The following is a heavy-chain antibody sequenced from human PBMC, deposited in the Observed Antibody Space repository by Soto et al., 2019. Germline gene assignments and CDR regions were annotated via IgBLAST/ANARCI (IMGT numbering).Heavy chain of an antibody. Sequence: ASVKVSCKASGYTFTTYGISWVRQAPGQGLEWMGWVSAYNGNTNYAQKLQGRVTMTTDTSTSTAYMELRSLRSDDTAVYYCAREGPVAGGYYSGMDVWGQGTTVTVSS. J-gene: IGHJ6*02. V-gene: IGHV1-18*01. D-gene: IGHD2-15*01. CDR1: GYTFTTYG. CDR3: AREGPVAGGYYSGMDV. CDR2: VSAYNGNT.